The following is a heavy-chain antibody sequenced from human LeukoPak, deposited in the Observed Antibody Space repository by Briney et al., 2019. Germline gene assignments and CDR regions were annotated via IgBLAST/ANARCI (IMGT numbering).Heavy chain of an antibody. CDR2: IYYSGST. CDR1: GGSISSSSYY. CDR3: ARLGRGYSGYIFDY. V-gene: IGHV4-39*01. J-gene: IGHJ4*02. Sequence: SETLSLTCTVSGGSISSSSYYWGWIRQPPGKGLEWIGSIYYSGSTYYNPSLKSRVTISVDTSKNQFSLKLSSVTAADTAVYYCARLGRGYSGYIFDYWGQGTLVTVSS. D-gene: IGHD5-12*01.